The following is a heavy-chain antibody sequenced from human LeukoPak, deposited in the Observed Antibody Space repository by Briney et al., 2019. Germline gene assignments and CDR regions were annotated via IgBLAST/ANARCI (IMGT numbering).Heavy chain of an antibody. CDR1: GYTFTDYY. D-gene: IGHD1-14*01. V-gene: IGHV1-2*06. Sequence: ASVKVSCKTSGYTFTDYYMHWVRQAPGQGLEWMGRINFNSGGTNYAQKLQGRVTMTRDTSISTAYMELSRLRPDDTAVYYCARKPEGMDVWGQGTTVTVSS. CDR3: ARKPEGMDV. J-gene: IGHJ6*02. CDR2: INFNSGGT.